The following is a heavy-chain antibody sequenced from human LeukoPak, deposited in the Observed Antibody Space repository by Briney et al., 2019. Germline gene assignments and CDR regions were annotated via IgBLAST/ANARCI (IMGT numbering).Heavy chain of an antibody. D-gene: IGHD2/OR15-2a*01. V-gene: IGHV4-59*01. Sequence: KPSGTLSLTCNVSRGSMSDYFWSWIRQSPGKGLEWIGYIYYTGTTNSNPSLKSRVTISVDTFNNQFSLNLSSLTAADTAVYFCAGGQDPNAVRFVSWGQGTLVTVSS. CDR1: RGSMSDYF. J-gene: IGHJ5*01. CDR2: IYYTGTT. CDR3: AGGQDPNAVRFVS.